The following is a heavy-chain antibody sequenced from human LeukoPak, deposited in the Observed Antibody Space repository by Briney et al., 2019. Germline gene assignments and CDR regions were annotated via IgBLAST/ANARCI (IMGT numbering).Heavy chain of an antibody. J-gene: IGHJ4*02. V-gene: IGHV3-9*01. D-gene: IGHD2-2*01. CDR1: GFTFDDYA. Sequence: GRSLRLFCAASGFTFDDYAMHWVRQAPGKGLEWVSGISWNSGSIGYADSVKGRFTISRDNAENSLYLQMNSLRAEDTSLFYCAKAAGYCSSTRCYGRYYSDYSGQG. CDR3: AKAAGYCSSTRCYGRYYSDY. CDR2: ISWNSGSI.